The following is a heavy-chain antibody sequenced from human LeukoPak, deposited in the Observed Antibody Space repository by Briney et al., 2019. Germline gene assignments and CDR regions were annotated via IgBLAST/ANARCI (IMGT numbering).Heavy chain of an antibody. CDR2: IYYSGST. D-gene: IGHD6-13*01. CDR1: GGSISSSSYY. V-gene: IGHV4-39*07. CDR3: ARGRAITAADSE. Sequence: SETLSLTCTVSGGSISSSSYYWGWIRQPPGKGLEWIGSIYYSGSTYYNPSLKSRVTISVDTSKNQFSLKLSSVTAADTAVYYCARGRAITAADSEWGQGTLVTVSS. J-gene: IGHJ4*02.